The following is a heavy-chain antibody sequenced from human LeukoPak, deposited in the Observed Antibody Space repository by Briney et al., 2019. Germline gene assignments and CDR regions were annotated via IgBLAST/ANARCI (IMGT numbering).Heavy chain of an antibody. D-gene: IGHD2-15*01. J-gene: IGHJ3*01. CDR3: ARGRYCSADLCSGGDAFDV. CDR1: GGSFSGYY. V-gene: IGHV4-34*01. CDR2: INFSGSP. Sequence: SETLSLTCAVFGGSFSGYYWSWVRQPPGKGLEWMGDINFSGSPKYPPSLQSRLTISVDTSNPQFSLKLSSVTAAHTAVYYCARGRYCSADLCSGGDAFDVWGQGTMVSVSS.